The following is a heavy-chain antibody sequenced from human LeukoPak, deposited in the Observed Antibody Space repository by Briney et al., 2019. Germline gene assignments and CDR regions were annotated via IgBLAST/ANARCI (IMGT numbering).Heavy chain of an antibody. D-gene: IGHD3-22*01. CDR2: INEGGGLK. V-gene: IGHV3-7*01. CDR3: AKDDYYDTSGYRD. J-gene: IGHJ4*02. CDR1: GFTFSAYW. Sequence: PGESLRLSCAASGFTFSAYWMTWVRQAPGKGLEWVAIINEGGGLKYYVDSVKGRFTISRDNSKNTLYLQMNSLRAEDTAVYYCAKDDYYDTSGYRDWGQGTLVTVSS.